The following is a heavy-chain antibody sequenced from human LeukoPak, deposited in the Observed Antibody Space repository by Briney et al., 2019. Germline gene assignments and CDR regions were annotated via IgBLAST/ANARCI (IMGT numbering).Heavy chain of an antibody. V-gene: IGHV3-23*01. CDR1: GFTFSSCA. CDR2: ISGVTTNT. Sequence: GRSLRLSCAASGFTFSSCAMSWVRQAPGKGLEWVSTISGVTTNTYYADSVKGRFTISRDNSKNTLSLQMSSLRAEDAAVYYCAKHNTGNYYDYWGQGALVTVSS. J-gene: IGHJ4*02. D-gene: IGHD1-26*01. CDR3: AKHNTGNYYDY.